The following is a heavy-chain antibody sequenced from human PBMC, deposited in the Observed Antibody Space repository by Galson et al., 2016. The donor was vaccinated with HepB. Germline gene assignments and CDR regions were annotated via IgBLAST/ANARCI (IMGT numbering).Heavy chain of an antibody. J-gene: IGHJ4*02. CDR2: INQGGSEK. CDR1: GITFSHHW. D-gene: IGHD5-12*01. V-gene: IGHV3-7*01. CDR3: AEYSAYSGFDLDY. Sequence: SLRLSCAASGITFSHHWMTWVRQAPGKGMEWVANINQGGSEKYYVDSVKGRFTNPRGNAKNPLYLQMNSLGADDTAVYYCAEYSAYSGFDLDYWGQGTLVTVSS.